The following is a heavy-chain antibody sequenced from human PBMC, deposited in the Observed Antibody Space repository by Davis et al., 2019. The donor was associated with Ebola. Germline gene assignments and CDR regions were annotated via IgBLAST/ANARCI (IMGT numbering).Heavy chain of an antibody. J-gene: IGHJ4*02. D-gene: IGHD2-15*01. CDR2: INPNSGGT. V-gene: IGHV1-2*02. CDR1: GYTFTGYY. CDR3: ARFCHYTDCSYFDY. Sequence: AASVKVSCKASGYTFTGYYIHWVRQAPGQGLEWMGSINPNSGGTSYAQNFQGRVTMTRDTSIDTAYMELSRLTSDDTATYYCARFCHYTDCSYFDYWGQGTMVAVSS.